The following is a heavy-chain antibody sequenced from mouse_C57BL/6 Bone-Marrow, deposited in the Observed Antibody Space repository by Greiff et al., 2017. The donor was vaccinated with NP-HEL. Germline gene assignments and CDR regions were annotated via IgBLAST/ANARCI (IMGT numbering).Heavy chain of an antibody. CDR3: ARRGLRRRDWYFDV. CDR1: GYTFTDYY. V-gene: IGHV1-26*01. J-gene: IGHJ1*03. CDR2: INPNNGGT. D-gene: IGHD2-4*01. Sequence: VQLQQSGPELVKPGASVKISCKASGYTFTDYYMNWVKQSHGKSLEWIGDINPNNGGTSYNQKFKGKATLTVDKSSSTAYMELRSLTSEDSAVYYCARRGLRRRDWYFDVWGTGTTVTVSS.